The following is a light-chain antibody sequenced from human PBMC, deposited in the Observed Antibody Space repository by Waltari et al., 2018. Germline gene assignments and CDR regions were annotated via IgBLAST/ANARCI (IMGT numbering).Light chain of an antibody. CDR2: AAS. CDR3: QQLNSYPWT. Sequence: TQLTQSPSSLSASVGARVTITCRASQGISSYLAWYQQKPGKAPKLLIYAASTLQSGVPSRFSGSGSGTDFTLTISSLQPEDFATYYCQQLNSYPWTFGQGTKVEIK. CDR1: QGISSY. V-gene: IGKV1-9*01. J-gene: IGKJ1*01.